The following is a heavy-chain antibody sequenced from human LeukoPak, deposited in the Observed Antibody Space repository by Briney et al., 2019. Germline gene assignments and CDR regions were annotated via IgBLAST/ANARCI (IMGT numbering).Heavy chain of an antibody. V-gene: IGHV3-23*01. D-gene: IGHD3-22*01. CDR3: AKGTSGYFVDL. Sequence: GGSRRLSCAASGFIFNNYGLIWVRQAPGKGLEWVSALSNQGGGTNYADFAKSPFTISIGNSKNTLSLQMNSLRAEDTALYYLAKGTSGYFVDLWGQGTLVTVSS. J-gene: IGHJ5*02. CDR1: GFIFNNYG. CDR2: LSNQGGGT.